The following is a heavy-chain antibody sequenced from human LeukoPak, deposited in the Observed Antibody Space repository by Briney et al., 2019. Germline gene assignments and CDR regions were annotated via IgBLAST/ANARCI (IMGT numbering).Heavy chain of an antibody. V-gene: IGHV4-30-4*08. J-gene: IGHJ4*02. Sequence: SQTLSLTCIVSGGSISSDDYSWSWIRQPPGKGLEWIGYIYYSGSTSYNPSLKSRVIISVDTSKNQFSLKLTSVTAADTAVYYCAREASEADYYFDYWGQGTLVPVSS. CDR1: GGSISSDDYS. CDR2: IYYSGST. D-gene: IGHD3-3*01. CDR3: AREASEADYYFDY.